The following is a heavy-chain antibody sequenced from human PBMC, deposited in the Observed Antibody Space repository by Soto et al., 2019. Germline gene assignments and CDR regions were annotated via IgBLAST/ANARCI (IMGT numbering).Heavy chain of an antibody. CDR3: ARSVDDGYVPWFDP. CDR2: IKQDGSEK. V-gene: IGHV3-7*01. D-gene: IGHD5-12*01. J-gene: IGHJ5*02. Sequence: GSLRLSCAASGFTFSSYWMSWVRQAPGKGLEWVANIKQDGSEKYYVDSVKGRFTISRDNAKNSLYLQMNSLRAEDTAVYYCARSVDDGYVPWFDPWGQGTLVTVSS. CDR1: GFTFSSYW.